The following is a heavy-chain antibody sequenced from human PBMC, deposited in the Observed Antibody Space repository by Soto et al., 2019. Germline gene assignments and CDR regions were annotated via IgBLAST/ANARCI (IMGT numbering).Heavy chain of an antibody. CDR1: GLTFSTFA. CDR3: AKRGYFYESGGYYYLDL. CDR2: ISGNGNNV. J-gene: IGHJ2*01. Sequence: GWSLRLSCAASGLTFSTFAMNWVRQAPGKGLEGVSAISGNGNNVYYADSVKGRFSISRDNSKNTLFLQMSSLRAEDSAVYYCAKRGYFYESGGYYYLDLWGRGTLVTVSS. D-gene: IGHD3-22*01. V-gene: IGHV3-23*01.